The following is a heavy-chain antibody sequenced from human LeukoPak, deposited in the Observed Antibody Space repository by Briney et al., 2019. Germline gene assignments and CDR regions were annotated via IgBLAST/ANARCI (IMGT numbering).Heavy chain of an antibody. V-gene: IGHV3-74*03. D-gene: IGHD6-13*01. CDR2: ISADSIST. Sequence: GGSLKLSCATSGFTFSYHWMQWVRQAPGKGLVWVSRISADSISTTYADSVKGRFTISRDNAKNTLYLQMSSLRAEDTAVYYCVRDSSAATYWGLGTLVTVSS. J-gene: IGHJ1*01. CDR3: VRDSSAATY. CDR1: GFTFSYHW.